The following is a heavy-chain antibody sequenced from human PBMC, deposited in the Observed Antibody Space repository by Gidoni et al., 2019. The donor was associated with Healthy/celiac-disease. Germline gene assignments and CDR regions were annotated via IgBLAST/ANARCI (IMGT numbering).Heavy chain of an antibody. D-gene: IGHD3-3*01. V-gene: IGHV3-23*01. CDR1: GFPFSSYA. CDR2: ISGSGGST. Sequence: EVQLLESGGGLVQPGGSRRLSCAASGFPFSSYAMSWVRQAPGKGLEWVSAISGSGGSTYYADSVKGRFTISRDNSKNTLYLQMNSLRAEDTAVYYCAKGFLEWLSPGYWGQGTLVTVSS. J-gene: IGHJ4*02. CDR3: AKGFLEWLSPGY.